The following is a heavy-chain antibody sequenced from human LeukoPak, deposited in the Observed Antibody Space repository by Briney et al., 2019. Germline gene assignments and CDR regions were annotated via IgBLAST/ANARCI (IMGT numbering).Heavy chain of an antibody. J-gene: IGHJ4*02. CDR2: MNPNSGNT. Sequence: ASVKVSCKASGYTFTSYDINWVRQATGQGLEWMGWMNPNSGNTGYAQKFQGRVTTTRNTSISTAYMELSSLRSEDTAVYYCARGRAVAGRSPLDLGYWGQGTLVTVSS. CDR1: GYTFTSYD. D-gene: IGHD6-19*01. CDR3: ARGRAVAGRSPLDLGY. V-gene: IGHV1-8*03.